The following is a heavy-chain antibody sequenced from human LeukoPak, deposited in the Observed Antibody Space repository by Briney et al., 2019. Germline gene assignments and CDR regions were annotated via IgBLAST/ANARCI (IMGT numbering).Heavy chain of an antibody. V-gene: IGHV1-8*01. CDR2: MNPNSGDT. CDR3: ARGPARGNWFDP. CDR1: GFTFTTYD. Sequence: ASVKVSCKTSGFTFTTYDITWVRQATGQGLEWMGWMNPNSGDTAYAQNFQGRVAMTRDTSISTAYMELSRLRSDDTAVYYCARGPARGNWFDPWGQGTLVTVSS. D-gene: IGHD3-10*01. J-gene: IGHJ5*02.